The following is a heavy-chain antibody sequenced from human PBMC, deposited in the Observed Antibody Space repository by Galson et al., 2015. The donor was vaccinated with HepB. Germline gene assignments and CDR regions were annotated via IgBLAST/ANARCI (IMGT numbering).Heavy chain of an antibody. CDR2: IYPGDSDT. J-gene: IGHJ3*02. D-gene: IGHD2-21*02. CDR1: GYSFTSYW. Sequence: QSGAEVKKPGESLKISCKGSGYSFTSYWIGWVRQMPGKGLEWMGIIYPGDSDTRYSPSFQGQVTISADKSISTAYLQWSSLKASDTAMYYCARLAYCGGDCYSDAFDIWGQGTMVTVSS. CDR3: ARLAYCGGDCYSDAFDI. V-gene: IGHV5-51*01.